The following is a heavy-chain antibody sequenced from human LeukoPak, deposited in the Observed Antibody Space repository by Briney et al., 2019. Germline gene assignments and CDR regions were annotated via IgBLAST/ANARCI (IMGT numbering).Heavy chain of an antibody. CDR2: ISYDGSNK. CDR1: GFTFSSYA. CDR3: ARGTLRYFDWHHFDY. V-gene: IGHV3-30*04. D-gene: IGHD3-9*01. Sequence: GGSLRLSCAASGFTFSSYAMHWVRQAPGKGLEWVAVISYDGSNKYYADSVKGRFTISRDNSKNTLYPQMNSLRAEDTAVYYCARGTLRYFDWHHFDYWGQGTLVTVSS. J-gene: IGHJ4*02.